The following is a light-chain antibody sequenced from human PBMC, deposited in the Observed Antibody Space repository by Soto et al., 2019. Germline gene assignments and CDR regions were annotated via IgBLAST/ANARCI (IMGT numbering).Light chain of an antibody. CDR1: QSISSW. CDR3: QQYNSYSWT. J-gene: IGKJ1*01. CDR2: KAS. Sequence: DIHLIHYRTTLSASVGDRGTITCWASQSISSWLAWYQQKPGKAPKLLIYKASSLESGVPSRFSGSGSGTEFTLTISSLQPDDFATYYCQQYNSYSWTFGQGTKVDI. V-gene: IGKV1-5*03.